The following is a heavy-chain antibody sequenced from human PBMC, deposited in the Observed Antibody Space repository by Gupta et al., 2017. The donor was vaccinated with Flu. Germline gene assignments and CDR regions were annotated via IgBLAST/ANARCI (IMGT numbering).Heavy chain of an antibody. J-gene: IGHJ4*02. Sequence: EVQLVESGGGLVQPGGSLRLSCAASGFTFRSYSMNWVRQAPGKGLEWVSYISSSSSTIYYADSVKGRFTISRDNAKNSLYLQMNSLRDEDTAVYYCARAKYYDGNYYFDYWGQGTLVTVSS. CDR3: ARAKYYDGNYYFDY. D-gene: IGHD3-22*01. CDR1: GFTFRSYS. CDR2: ISSSSSTI. V-gene: IGHV3-48*02.